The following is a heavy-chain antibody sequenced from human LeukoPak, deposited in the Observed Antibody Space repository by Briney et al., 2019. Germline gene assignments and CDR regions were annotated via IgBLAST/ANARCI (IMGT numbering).Heavy chain of an antibody. CDR1: GYTFTNHY. J-gene: IGHJ4*02. CDR3: AVPRYYYGSGSHLLGY. V-gene: IGHV1-18*04. CDR2: ISAYNGNT. Sequence: ASVKVSCKASGYTFTNHYMHWVRQAPGQGLEWMGWISAYNGNTNYAQKLQGRVTMTTDTSTSTAYMELRSLRSDDTAVYYCAVPRYYYGSGSHLLGYWGQGTLVTVSS. D-gene: IGHD3-10*01.